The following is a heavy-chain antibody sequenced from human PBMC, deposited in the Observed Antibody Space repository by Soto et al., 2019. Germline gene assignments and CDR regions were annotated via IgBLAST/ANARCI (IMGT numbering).Heavy chain of an antibody. CDR3: AREGSYSAYNFAHGIQLWSFDF. Sequence: ETLSLTCTVSGGSINTFYWSWVRQPAGKGLEWIGRIFSSGSTSFNPSLEGRVAMSVDTSKNHFSLNLSSVTAADMAVYYCAREGSYSAYNFAHGIQLWSFDFWGQGALVTVSS. J-gene: IGHJ4*02. CDR2: IFSSGST. D-gene: IGHD5-12*01. V-gene: IGHV4-4*07. CDR1: GGSINTFY.